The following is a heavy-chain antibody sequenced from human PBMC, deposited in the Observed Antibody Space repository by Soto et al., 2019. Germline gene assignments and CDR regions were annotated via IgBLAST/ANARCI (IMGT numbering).Heavy chain of an antibody. CDR3: ARGTSPALTNDYYSYYGMDV. Sequence: SVKVSCKASGGTFSSYAISWVRQAPGQGLEWVGGIIPIFGSPKYAQNFQGRVTITADEPTSTAYMVLSSLRSDDTAVYYCARGTSPALTNDYYSYYGMDVWGQGTTVTVSS. V-gene: IGHV1-69*13. J-gene: IGHJ6*02. CDR2: IIPIFGSP. D-gene: IGHD3-9*01. CDR1: GGTFSSYA.